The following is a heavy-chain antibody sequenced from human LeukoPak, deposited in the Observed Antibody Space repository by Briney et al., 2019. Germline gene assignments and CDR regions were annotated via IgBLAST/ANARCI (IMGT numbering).Heavy chain of an antibody. CDR2: IIPIFGTA. J-gene: IGHJ6*03. V-gene: IGHV1-69*05. CDR1: GGTFSSYA. Sequence: LWASVKVSCKASGGTFSSYAISWVRQAPGQGLEWMGGIIPIFGTANYAQKFQGRVTITTDESTSTAYMELSSLRSEDTAVYYCARPSPGGYDFWSGYQEGPMDVWGKGTTVTVSS. CDR3: ARPSPGGYDFWSGYQEGPMDV. D-gene: IGHD3-3*01.